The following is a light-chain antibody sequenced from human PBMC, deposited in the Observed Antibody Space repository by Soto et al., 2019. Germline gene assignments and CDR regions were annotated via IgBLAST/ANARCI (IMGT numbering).Light chain of an antibody. Sequence: KTQAASSLSENTGDRVTITCRASQGISSFLAWYQQEAGKAPKLLIYVASTLQSGVPSRFSGSGSGTDFTLTISSLQPEDFATYYCQQFKSSPFTFGPGTKVDIK. V-gene: IGKV1-8*01. CDR3: QQFKSSPFT. CDR1: QGISSF. J-gene: IGKJ3*01. CDR2: VAS.